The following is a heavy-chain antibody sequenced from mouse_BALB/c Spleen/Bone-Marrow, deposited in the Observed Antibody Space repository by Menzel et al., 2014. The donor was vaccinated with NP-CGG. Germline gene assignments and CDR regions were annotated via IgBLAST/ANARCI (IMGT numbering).Heavy chain of an antibody. CDR1: GYAFTNYL. D-gene: IGHD1-1*01. CDR2: LNPGSGGS. V-gene: IGHV1-54*01. CDR3: ARSTTVKDYFDY. Sequence: QVQLQQSGAELVRPGTSVKVSCKASGYAFTNYLIEWLKQRPGQGLEWIGVLNPGSGGSHYNEKFKGKATLTADKSSSTAYMQLSSLTSDDSAVYFCARSTTVKDYFDYWGQGATLPVSS. J-gene: IGHJ2*01.